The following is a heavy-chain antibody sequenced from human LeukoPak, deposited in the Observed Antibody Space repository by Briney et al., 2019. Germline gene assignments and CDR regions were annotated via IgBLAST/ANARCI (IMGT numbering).Heavy chain of an antibody. CDR1: GGPFSGYY. CDR2: INHSGST. CDR3: ARSQTYYYGSGSPTFDY. J-gene: IGHJ4*02. D-gene: IGHD3-10*01. V-gene: IGHV4-34*01. Sequence: SETLSLTCAVYGGPFSGYYWSWIRQPPGKGLEWIGEINHSGSTNYNPSLKSRVTISVDTSKNQFSLKLSSVTAADTAVYYCARSQTYYYGSGSPTFDYWGQGTLVTVSS.